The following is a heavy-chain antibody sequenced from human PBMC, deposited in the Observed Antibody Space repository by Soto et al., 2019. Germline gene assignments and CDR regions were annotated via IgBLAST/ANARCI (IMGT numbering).Heavy chain of an antibody. CDR1: GGSISSYY. D-gene: IGHD3-10*01. CDR3: ARVWGGAFDI. J-gene: IGHJ3*02. V-gene: IGHV4-59*01. CDR2: IYYSGST. Sequence: QVQLQESGPGLVKPSETLSLTCTVSGGSISSYYWSWIRQPPGKGLEWIGYIYYSGSTNYNPSLKSLVTLSVDTSKNQFSLKLSSVTAADTAVYYCARVWGGAFDIWGQGTMVTVSS.